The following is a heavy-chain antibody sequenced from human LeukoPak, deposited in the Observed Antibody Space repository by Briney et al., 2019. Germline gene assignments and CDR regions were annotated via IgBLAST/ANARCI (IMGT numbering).Heavy chain of an antibody. V-gene: IGHV3-21*01. CDR3: ALWGRHIVVVTAHDAFDI. Sequence: GGSLRLSCAASGFTFSSYSMNWVRQAPGKGLEWVSSISSSSSYIYYADSVKGRFTISRDSAKNSLYLQMNSLRAEDTAVYYCALWGRHIVVVTAHDAFDIWGQGTMVTVSS. CDR1: GFTFSSYS. D-gene: IGHD2-21*02. CDR2: ISSSSSYI. J-gene: IGHJ3*02.